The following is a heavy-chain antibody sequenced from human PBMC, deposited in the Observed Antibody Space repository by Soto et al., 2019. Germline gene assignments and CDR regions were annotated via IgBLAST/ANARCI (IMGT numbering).Heavy chain of an antibody. CDR3: ARAPSRGAYYYYGMDV. CDR2: IYYSGST. J-gene: IGHJ6*02. D-gene: IGHD3-16*01. CDR1: GGSISSYY. V-gene: IGHV4-59*01. Sequence: SETLSLTCTVSGGSISSYYWSWIRQPPGKGLEWIGYIYYSGSTNYNPSLKSRVTISVDTSKNQFSLKLSSVTAADTAVYYCARAPSRGAYYYYGMDVWGQGTTVTVSS.